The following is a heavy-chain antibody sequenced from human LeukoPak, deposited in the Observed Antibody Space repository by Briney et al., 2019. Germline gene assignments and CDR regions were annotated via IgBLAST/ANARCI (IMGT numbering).Heavy chain of an antibody. D-gene: IGHD5-12*01. CDR3: AIRYSGYDEYEDY. V-gene: IGHV3-23*01. J-gene: IGHJ4*02. Sequence: GGSLRLSCAASGFTFSSYAMSWVRQALGKGLEWVSAISGSGGSTYYADSVKGRFTISRDNSKNTLYLQMNSLRAEDTAVYYCAIRYSGYDEYEDYWGQGTLVTVSS. CDR1: GFTFSSYA. CDR2: ISGSGGST.